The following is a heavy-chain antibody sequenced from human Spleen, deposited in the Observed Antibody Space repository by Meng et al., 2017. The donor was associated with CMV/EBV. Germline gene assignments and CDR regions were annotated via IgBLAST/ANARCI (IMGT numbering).Heavy chain of an antibody. CDR3: ARARMTVLDN. V-gene: IGHV1-3*01. Sequence: YCKASGYPFTEYAMAWMGQTPGQKHEWMRWIKGDNGYTEYQQKFQGRVSITKDTSASTVYLEVSSLTYEDTALYYCARARMTVLDNWGQGTLVTVSS. J-gene: IGHJ4*02. CDR1: GYPFTEYA. CDR2: IKGDNGYT. D-gene: IGHD2-21*02.